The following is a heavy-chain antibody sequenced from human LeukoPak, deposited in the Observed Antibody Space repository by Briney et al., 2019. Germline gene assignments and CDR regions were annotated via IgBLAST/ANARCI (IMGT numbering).Heavy chain of an antibody. CDR1: GYSFTSYW. D-gene: IGHD6-13*01. J-gene: IGHJ3*02. V-gene: IGHV5-51*01. CDR2: IYPGDSDT. CDR3: ARLRGAGQDAFDI. Sequence: GGSLKISCKGSGYSFTSYWSGWVRQMPGKGVEGMGIIYPGDSDTRYSPSFQGQVTISADKSISTAYLQWSSLKASDTAMYYCARLRGAGQDAFDIWGQGRMVTVSS.